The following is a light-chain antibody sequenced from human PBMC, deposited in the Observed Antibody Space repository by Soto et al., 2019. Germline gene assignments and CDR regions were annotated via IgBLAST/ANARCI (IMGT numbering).Light chain of an antibody. Sequence: QSVLTQPPSVSGAPGQRVTISCTGSSSNIGSDYDVHWYQQLPGTAPKLLVHGNSNRPSGVPDRFSGSKSGTSASLAITGLQAEDESDYYRPSYDSSLPVVFGGGTKLTVL. CDR1: SSNIGSDYD. V-gene: IGLV1-40*01. CDR2: GNS. J-gene: IGLJ2*01. CDR3: PSYDSSLPVV.